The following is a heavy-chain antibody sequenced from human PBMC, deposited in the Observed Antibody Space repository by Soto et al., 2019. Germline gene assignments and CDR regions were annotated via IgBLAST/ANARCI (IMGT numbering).Heavy chain of an antibody. J-gene: IGHJ6*02. V-gene: IGHV1-69*12. CDR3: ASAWGPSYYYGMDV. D-gene: IGHD3-16*01. CDR2: IIPIFGTA. Sequence: QVQLVQSGAEVKKPGSSVKVSCKASGGTFSSYAISWVRQAPGQGLEWMGGIIPIFGTADYAQKFQGRVAXPADASTSTAYMELSSLRSEDTAVYYCASAWGPSYYYGMDVWGQGTTVTVSS. CDR1: GGTFSSYA.